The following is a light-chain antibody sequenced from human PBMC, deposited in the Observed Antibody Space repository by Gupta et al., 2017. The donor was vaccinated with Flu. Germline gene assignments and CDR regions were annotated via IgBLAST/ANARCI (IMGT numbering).Light chain of an antibody. J-gene: IGLJ3*02. Sequence: QAVLTQPSSLSASPGASARLTCTLRNGINVGAYRIYWYQQKPGSPPQYLLRYKSDSDKQQGSGVPSRFFGSRDASANAGILFISGLQSEDEADYYCMIWYNSGWVFGGGTKLTVL. CDR2: YKSDSDK. V-gene: IGLV5-45*03. CDR1: NGINVGAYR. CDR3: MIWYNSGWV.